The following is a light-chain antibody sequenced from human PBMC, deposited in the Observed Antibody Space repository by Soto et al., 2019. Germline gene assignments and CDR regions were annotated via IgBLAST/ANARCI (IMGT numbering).Light chain of an antibody. J-gene: IGLJ1*01. V-gene: IGLV1-40*01. CDR2: GNT. CDR3: QTYDSTLSVQYV. CDR1: STNIGVGYG. Sequence: QSVLTQPPSVSGAPGHGGSISCTGSSTNIGVGYGVHWCQQRPATDPKLLIVGNTIRPSGLPDRFSAYTSGTSASMAITWLQDEDEGDYHCQTYDSTLSVQYVFRTGTTVIVL.